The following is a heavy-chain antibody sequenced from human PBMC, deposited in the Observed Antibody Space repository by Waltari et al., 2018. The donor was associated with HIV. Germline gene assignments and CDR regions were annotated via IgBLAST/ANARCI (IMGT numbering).Heavy chain of an antibody. J-gene: IGHJ6*02. D-gene: IGHD2-15*01. CDR2: SSAYNGNT. V-gene: IGHV1-18*01. CDR3: ARFRNLVVAATNYYYYGMDV. Sequence: QVQLVQSGAEVKKPGASVKVSCKASGYTFTSYGISWVRQAPGQGLEWMGWSSAYNGNTNYAQKLQGRVTMTTDTSTSTAYMELRSLRSDDTAVYYCARFRNLVVAATNYYYYGMDVWGQGTTVTVSS. CDR1: GYTFTSYG.